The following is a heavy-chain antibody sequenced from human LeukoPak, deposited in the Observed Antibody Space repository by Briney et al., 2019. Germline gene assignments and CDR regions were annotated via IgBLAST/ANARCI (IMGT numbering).Heavy chain of an antibody. J-gene: IGHJ6*02. Sequence: GGSLRLSCAASGFTFSSYAMSWVRQPPGKGLEWVSAISGSGGSTYYADSVKGRFTISRDNSKNTLYLQMNSLRAEDTAVYYCAKGVAYSGYDSFGPLDYYGMDVWGQGTTVTVSS. CDR2: ISGSGGST. CDR1: GFTFSSYA. V-gene: IGHV3-23*01. CDR3: AKGVAYSGYDSFGPLDYYGMDV. D-gene: IGHD5-12*01.